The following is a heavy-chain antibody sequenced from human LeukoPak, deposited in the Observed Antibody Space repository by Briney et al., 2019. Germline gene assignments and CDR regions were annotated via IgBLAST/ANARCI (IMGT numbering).Heavy chain of an antibody. CDR2: ISYDGSNK. CDR3: AKDGKWFGDYFDY. Sequence: GRSLRLSCAASGFTFSSYGMHWVRQAPGKGLEWVAVISYDGSNKYYADSVKGRFTISRDNSKNTLYLQMNSLRAEDTAVYYCAKDGKWFGDYFDYWGQGTLVTVSS. CDR1: GFTFSSYG. V-gene: IGHV3-30*18. J-gene: IGHJ4*02. D-gene: IGHD3-10*01.